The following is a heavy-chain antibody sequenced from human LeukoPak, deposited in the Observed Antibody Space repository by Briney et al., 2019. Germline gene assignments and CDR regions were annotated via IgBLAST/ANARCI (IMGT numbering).Heavy chain of an antibody. CDR1: GGSFSGYY. CDR3: ARTAITMVRGAKRVLDY. J-gene: IGHJ4*02. D-gene: IGHD3-10*01. CDR2: INHSGST. Sequence: TSETLSLTCAVYGGSFSGYYWSWIRQPPGKGLEWIGEINHSGSTNYNPSLKSRVTISVDTSKNQFSPKLSSVTAADTAVYYCARTAITMVRGAKRVLDYWGQGTLVTVSS. V-gene: IGHV4-34*01.